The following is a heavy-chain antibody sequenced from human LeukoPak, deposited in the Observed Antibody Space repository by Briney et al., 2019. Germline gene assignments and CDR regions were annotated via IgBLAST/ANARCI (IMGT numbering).Heavy chain of an antibody. D-gene: IGHD3-3*01. V-gene: IGHV3-30*18. CDR2: ISYDGSNK. Sequence: GGSLRLSCAASGFTFSSYGMHWVRQAPGKGLEWVAVISYDGSNKYYADSVKGRFTISRDNSKNTLYLQMNSLRAEDTAVYYCAKDLFYYTGAFDIWGQGTMVTVSS. J-gene: IGHJ3*02. CDR3: AKDLFYYTGAFDI. CDR1: GFTFSSYG.